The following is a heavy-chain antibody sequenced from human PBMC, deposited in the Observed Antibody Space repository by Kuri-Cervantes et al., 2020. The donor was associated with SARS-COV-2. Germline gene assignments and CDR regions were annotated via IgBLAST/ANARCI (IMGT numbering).Heavy chain of an antibody. CDR2: ISGSGDGT. J-gene: IGHJ4*02. CDR1: GFTFSSYS. CDR3: ARDLAYSSSQPDY. V-gene: IGHV3-23*01. Sequence: ETLSLTCAASGFTFSSYSMNWVRQAPGKGLEWVSSISGSGDGTYYADSVKGRFTISRDNSKNTLYLQMNSLRAEDTAVYYCARDLAYSSSQPDYWGQGTLVTVSS. D-gene: IGHD6-6*01.